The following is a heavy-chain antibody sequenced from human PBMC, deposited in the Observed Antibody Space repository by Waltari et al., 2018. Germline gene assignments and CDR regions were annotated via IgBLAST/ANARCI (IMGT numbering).Heavy chain of an antibody. V-gene: IGHV3-53*01. CDR1: GFNVSSRY. CDR2: LYVVGTT. CDR3: ARVLGPYDAFDI. J-gene: IGHJ3*02. Sequence: EVQLVESGGGLIQPGGSLRLSCAASGFNVSSRYMTWVRQAPGKGLGWCSGLYVVGTTYSADSVKGRFIISEDTSKTTLYLQMNSLRAEDTAVYFCARVLGPYDAFDIWGQGTIVTVSS.